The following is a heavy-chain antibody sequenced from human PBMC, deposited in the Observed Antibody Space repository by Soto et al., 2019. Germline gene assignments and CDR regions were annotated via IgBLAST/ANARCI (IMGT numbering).Heavy chain of an antibody. V-gene: IGHV1-18*01. CDR2: ISAYNGNT. CDR3: ARGFYHDIFRLGAFDI. CDR1: GYTFTSYG. J-gene: IGHJ3*02. D-gene: IGHD3-9*01. Sequence: ASVKVSCKASGYTFTSYGISWVRQAPGQGLEWMGWISAYNGNTNYAQKLQGRVTMTTDTSTGTAYMELRSLRSDDTAVYYCARGFYHDIFRLGAFDIWGQGTMVTVS.